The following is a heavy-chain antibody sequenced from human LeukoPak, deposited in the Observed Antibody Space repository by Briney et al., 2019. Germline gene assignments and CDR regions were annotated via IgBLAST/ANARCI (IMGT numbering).Heavy chain of an antibody. CDR2: IYYSGST. CDR3: ARATEDGYNSSLEALDL. D-gene: IGHD5-24*01. J-gene: IGHJ3*01. CDR1: GGSISSGDYY. Sequence: PSETLSLTCTVSGGSISSGDYYWRWIRQPPGRGLEWIGYIYYSGSTYYNPSLKSRVTISVDTSKNQFSLKLSSVTAADTAVYYCARATEDGYNSSLEALDLGAQETMVTVSS. V-gene: IGHV4-30-4*01.